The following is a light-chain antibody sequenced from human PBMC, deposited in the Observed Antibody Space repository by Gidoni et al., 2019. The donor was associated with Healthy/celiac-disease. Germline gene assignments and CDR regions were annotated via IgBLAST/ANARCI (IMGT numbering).Light chain of an antibody. J-gene: IGLJ2*01. CDR1: SSNIGSNY. CDR3: AAWDDSLSGPRVV. CDR2: RNN. Sequence: QSVLTQPPSASGTPRHTVTISCSGSSSNIGSNYVYWYQPLPGTAPKLLIDRNNQRPSGVPDRFSGSKSGTSASLAISGLRSEDEADYYCAAWDDSLSGPRVVFGGGTKLTVL. V-gene: IGLV1-47*01.